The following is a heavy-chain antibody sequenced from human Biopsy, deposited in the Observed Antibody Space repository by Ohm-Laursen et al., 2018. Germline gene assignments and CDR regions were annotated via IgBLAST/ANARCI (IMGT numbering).Heavy chain of an antibody. CDR1: GYSFTKYY. D-gene: IGHD3-9*01. V-gene: IGHV1-46*01. CDR3: ARDETGSSVFGPYYYGMDV. Sequence: ASVKVSCKASGYSFTKYYINWVRQAPGQGLEWMGIINPTGGTTSYAEKFQGRVTLTRDTSTGTVYLELNSLIYEGTALYYCARDETGSSVFGPYYYGMDVWGQGTTVIVSS. J-gene: IGHJ6*02. CDR2: INPTGGTT.